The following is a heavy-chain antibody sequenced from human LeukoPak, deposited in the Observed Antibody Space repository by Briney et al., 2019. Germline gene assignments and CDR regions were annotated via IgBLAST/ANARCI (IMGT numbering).Heavy chain of an antibody. CDR2: VIPIFGTA. D-gene: IGHD1-7*01. CDR3: ARGTSGTTSLFY. CDR1: GGTFSSYA. J-gene: IGHJ4*02. V-gene: IGHV1-69*05. Sequence: LVKVSCKASGGTFSSYAISWVRQAPGQGLEWMGRVIPIFGTANYAQKFQGRVTITTDESTSTAYMELSSLRSEDTAVYYCARGTSGTTSLFYWGQGTLVTVSS.